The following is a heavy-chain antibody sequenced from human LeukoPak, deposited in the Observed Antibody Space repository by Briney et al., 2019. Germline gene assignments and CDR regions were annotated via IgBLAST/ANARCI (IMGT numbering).Heavy chain of an antibody. D-gene: IGHD6-13*01. J-gene: IGHJ4*02. V-gene: IGHV4-59*11. CDR1: GGSISSHY. Sequence: SETLSLTCTVSGGSISSHYWSWIRQPPGKGLEWIGYIYYSGSTNYNPSLKSRVTISVDTSKNQFSLKLSSVTAADTALYYCATGAYSGDSSSWYHLDYWGQGILVTVSS. CDR3: ATGAYSGDSSSWYHLDY. CDR2: IYYSGST.